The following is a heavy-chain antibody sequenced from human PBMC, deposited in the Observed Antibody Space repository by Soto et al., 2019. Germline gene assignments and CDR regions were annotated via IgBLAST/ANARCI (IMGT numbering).Heavy chain of an antibody. J-gene: IGHJ4*02. Sequence: QVQLVESGGGVVQPGRSVRLSCAASGFTFISYAMHWVRQAPGKGLEWVAVISYDGSNKYYADSVKGRFTISRDNSKNTLYLQMNSLRAEDTAVYYCARGNVAGDYWGQGTLVTVSS. V-gene: IGHV3-30-3*01. CDR2: ISYDGSNK. CDR1: GFTFISYA. CDR3: ARGNVAGDY. D-gene: IGHD6-13*01.